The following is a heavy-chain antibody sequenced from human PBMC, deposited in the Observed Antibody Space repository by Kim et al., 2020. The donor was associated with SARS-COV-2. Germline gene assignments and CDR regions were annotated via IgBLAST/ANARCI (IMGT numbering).Heavy chain of an antibody. CDR3: ARDRVFGEGYYGMDV. CDR1: GFTFSSYS. J-gene: IGHJ6*02. D-gene: IGHD3-10*02. Sequence: GGSLRLSCAASGFTFSSYSMNWVRQAPGKGLEWVSSISSSSSYIYYADSVKGRFTISRDNAKNSLYLQMNSLRAEDTAVYYCARDRVFGEGYYGMDVWGQGTTVTVSS. V-gene: IGHV3-21*01. CDR2: ISSSSSYI.